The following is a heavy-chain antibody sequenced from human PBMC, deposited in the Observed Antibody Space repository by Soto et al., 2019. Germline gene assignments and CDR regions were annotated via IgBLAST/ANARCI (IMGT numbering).Heavy chain of an antibody. CDR2: INHSGST. D-gene: IGHD3-10*01. J-gene: IGHJ4*02. CDR1: GGSFSGYY. Sequence: SETLSLTCAVYGGSFSGYYWSWIRQPPGKGLEWIGEINHSGSTNYNPSLKSRVTISVDTSKNQFSLKLSSVTAADTAVYYCARGGLWFGESEGSVDYWGQGTLVTVSS. V-gene: IGHV4-34*01. CDR3: ARGGLWFGESEGSVDY.